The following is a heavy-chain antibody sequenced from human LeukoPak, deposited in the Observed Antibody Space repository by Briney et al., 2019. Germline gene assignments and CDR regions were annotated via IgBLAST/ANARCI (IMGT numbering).Heavy chain of an antibody. CDR1: GFTFSSYS. CDR2: ISSNSSTI. CDR3: AGALSAGIAVAGTRY. D-gene: IGHD6-19*01. Sequence: GGSLRLSCAASGFTFSSYSMNWVRQAPGKGLEWVSYISSNSSTIYYADSVKGRFTISRDNAKNSLYLQMNSLRAEDTAVYYCAGALSAGIAVAGTRYWGQGTLVTVSS. J-gene: IGHJ4*02. V-gene: IGHV3-48*01.